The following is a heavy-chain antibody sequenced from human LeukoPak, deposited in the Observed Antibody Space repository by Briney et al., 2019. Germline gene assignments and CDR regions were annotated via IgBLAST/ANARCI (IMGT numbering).Heavy chain of an antibody. V-gene: IGHV3-66*01. Sequence: GGSLRLSCTTSGFTFGEYAMSWVRQAPGKGLEWVSGIYSGGGTYYADSVKGRFTLSRDISKNTLYLQMNSLRAEDTAVYYCVRDASWGQGTLVTVSS. CDR1: GFTFGEYA. J-gene: IGHJ4*02. CDR3: VRDAS. CDR2: IYSGGGT.